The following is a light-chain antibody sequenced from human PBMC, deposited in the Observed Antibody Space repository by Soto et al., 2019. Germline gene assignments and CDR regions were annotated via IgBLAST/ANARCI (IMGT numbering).Light chain of an antibody. J-gene: IGLJ1*01. Sequence: QSALTQPPSASGSPGQSVTISCTGTSSDVGAYSYVSWYQQHPGKAPKLMIYEVTERPSGVPDRFSGSKSGNTASLTVSGLQAEDEADYYCSSFAGSNAHVFGTGTKLTV. CDR2: EVT. V-gene: IGLV2-8*01. CDR3: SSFAGSNAHV. CDR1: SSDVGAYSY.